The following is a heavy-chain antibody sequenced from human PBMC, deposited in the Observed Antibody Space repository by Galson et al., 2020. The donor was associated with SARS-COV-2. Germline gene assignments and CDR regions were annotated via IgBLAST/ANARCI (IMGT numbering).Heavy chain of an antibody. Sequence: SETLSLTCTVSGGSVNSGSYYWRWIRQPPGKGLQWIGYIYYSGSINYNPSPESRVTQSMDTSKNQFSLNLRSVTAADTAVYYCARDRGGYFYFYYWGQGIVVTVSS. V-gene: IGHV4-61*01. CDR3: ARDRGGYFYFYY. CDR1: GGSVNSGSYY. D-gene: IGHD2-21*01. J-gene: IGHJ4*02. CDR2: IYYSGSI.